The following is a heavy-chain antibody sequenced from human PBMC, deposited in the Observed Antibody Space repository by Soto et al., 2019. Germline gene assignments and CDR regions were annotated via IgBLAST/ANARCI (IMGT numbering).Heavy chain of an antibody. CDR2: ISSSSTTI. V-gene: IGHV3-48*01. CDR1: GFTFSSYS. J-gene: IGHJ5*02. CDR3: ASLIAVAEYNWFDP. D-gene: IGHD6-19*01. Sequence: GGSLRLSCAASGFTFSSYSMNWVRQAPGKGLEWVSYISSSSTTIYYADSVKGRFTISRDNAKNSLSLQMNSLRAEDTVVYYCASLIAVAEYNWFDPWGQGTLVTVSS.